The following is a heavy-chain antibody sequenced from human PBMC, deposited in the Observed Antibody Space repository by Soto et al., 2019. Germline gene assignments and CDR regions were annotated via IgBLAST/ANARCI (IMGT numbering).Heavy chain of an antibody. D-gene: IGHD3-16*01. CDR3: AREGEMYKYGSALDL. J-gene: IGHJ3*01. Sequence: VESGGALVQPGGSLRLSCVASGFTFSSFEMNWIRQAPGKGPEWIAVINPSGRTISYADSVKGRFTISRDNAENSVYLQINSLRVEDTAVYYCAREGEMYKYGSALDLWGQGTAVTVSS. CDR1: GFTFSSFE. CDR2: INPSGRTI. V-gene: IGHV3-48*03.